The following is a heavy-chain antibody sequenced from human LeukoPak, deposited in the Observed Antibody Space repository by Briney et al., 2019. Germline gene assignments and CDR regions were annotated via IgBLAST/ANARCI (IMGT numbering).Heavy chain of an antibody. CDR2: ISGSGGNT. J-gene: IGHJ4*02. CDR3: AKDTRNYFDY. D-gene: IGHD2-2*01. V-gene: IGHV3-23*01. Sequence: GGSLRLSCAASGFTFSSYAMNWVRQAPGKGLEWVSSISGSGGNTYYADSVKGRFTISRDNSKNTVYLQMNSLRAEDTAIYYCAKDTRNYFDYWGQGTQVTVSS. CDR1: GFTFSSYA.